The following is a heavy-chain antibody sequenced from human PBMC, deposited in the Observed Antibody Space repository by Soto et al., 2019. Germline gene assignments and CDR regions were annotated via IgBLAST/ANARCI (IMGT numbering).Heavy chain of an antibody. CDR1: GFTFSSYS. D-gene: IGHD1-1*01. CDR2: ISSSSSYI. Sequence: PGGSLRLSCAASGFTFSSYSMNWVRQAPGKGLEWVSSISSSSSYIYYADSVKGRFTISRDNAKNSLYLQMNSLRAEDTAVYYCARDLNSPGGTHRFDPWGQGTLVTASS. J-gene: IGHJ5*02. V-gene: IGHV3-21*01. CDR3: ARDLNSPGGTHRFDP.